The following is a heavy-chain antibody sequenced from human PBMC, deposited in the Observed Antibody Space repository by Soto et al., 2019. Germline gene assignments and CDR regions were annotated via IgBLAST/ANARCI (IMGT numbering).Heavy chain of an antibody. CDR3: ATLQGSGTYYDDDY. J-gene: IGHJ4*02. D-gene: IGHD3-10*01. Sequence: AASVKVSCKASGGTSNNNANSWVRQAPGQGLEWMGGIVPVFGTANYAQKFRGRVKITADEPTRTLNMELSSLRSEDTAVYYCATLQGSGTYYDDDYWGQGTMVTVSS. CDR2: IVPVFGTA. V-gene: IGHV1-69*13. CDR1: GGTSNNNA.